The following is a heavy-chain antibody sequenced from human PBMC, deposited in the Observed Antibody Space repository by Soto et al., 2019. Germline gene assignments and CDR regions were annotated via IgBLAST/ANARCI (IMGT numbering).Heavy chain of an antibody. Sequence: GASVKVSCKASGGTFSSYTISWVRQAPGQGLEWMGRIIAILGRANYAQKLQGRVTMTTDTSTSTAYMELRSLRSDDTAVYYCAREGPRYDFWSGYREDFDYWGQGTLVTVSS. V-gene: IGHV1-69*08. CDR3: AREGPRYDFWSGYREDFDY. J-gene: IGHJ4*02. CDR1: GGTFSSYT. CDR2: IIAILGRA. D-gene: IGHD3-3*01.